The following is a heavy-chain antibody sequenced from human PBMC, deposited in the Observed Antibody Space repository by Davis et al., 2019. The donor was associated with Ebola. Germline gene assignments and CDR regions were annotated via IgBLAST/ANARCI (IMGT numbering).Heavy chain of an antibody. J-gene: IGHJ6*02. Sequence: GESLKISCAASGFTFSSYGMHWVRQAPGKGLEWVAFIRYDGSNKYYADSVKGRFTISRDNSKNTLYPQMNSLRAEDTAVYYCAKALITLYYYGMDVWGQGTTVTVSS. CDR3: AKALITLYYYGMDV. CDR2: IRYDGSNK. V-gene: IGHV3-30*02. CDR1: GFTFSSYG. D-gene: IGHD3-22*01.